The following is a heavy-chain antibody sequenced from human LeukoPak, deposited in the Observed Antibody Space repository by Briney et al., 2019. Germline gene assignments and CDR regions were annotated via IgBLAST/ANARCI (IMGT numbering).Heavy chain of an antibody. Sequence: PGGSLRLSCAASGFTFSSYAMSWVRQAPGKGLEWVSAISGSGGSTYYADSVKGRFTISRDNSKNTLYLQMNSLRAEDTAVYYCAKDFGSYYVTAHIYWGQGTLVTVSS. V-gene: IGHV3-23*01. CDR2: ISGSGGST. CDR1: GFTFSSYA. D-gene: IGHD1-26*01. J-gene: IGHJ4*02. CDR3: AKDFGSYYVTAHIY.